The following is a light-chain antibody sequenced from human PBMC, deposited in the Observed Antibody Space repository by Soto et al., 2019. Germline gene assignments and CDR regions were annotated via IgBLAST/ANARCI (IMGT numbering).Light chain of an antibody. Sequence: DMHRSQSPSTLYETVGDRVTITCRASQTISSWLAWYQQKPGKAPKLPIYKASTLKSGVPSRFSGSGSGTEFTLTISSLQPDDFATYYCQHYNSYSAAFGQGTKVDIK. CDR3: QHYNSYSAA. CDR1: QTISSW. V-gene: IGKV1-5*03. CDR2: KAS. J-gene: IGKJ1*01.